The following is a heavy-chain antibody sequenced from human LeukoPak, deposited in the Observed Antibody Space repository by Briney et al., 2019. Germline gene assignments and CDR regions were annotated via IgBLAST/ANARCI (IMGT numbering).Heavy chain of an antibody. J-gene: IGHJ3*02. D-gene: IGHD3-22*01. CDR3: ARGYYYDSSGYTDAFDI. CDR1: GYTFTGYY. CDR2: INPNSGGT. V-gene: IGHV1-2*02. Sequence: ASVKVSFKASGYTFTGYYMHWVRQAAGQGLEWMGWINPNSGGTNYAQKFQGRVTMTRDTSISTAYMELSRLRSDGTAVYYCARGYYYDSSGYTDAFDIWGQGTMVTVSS.